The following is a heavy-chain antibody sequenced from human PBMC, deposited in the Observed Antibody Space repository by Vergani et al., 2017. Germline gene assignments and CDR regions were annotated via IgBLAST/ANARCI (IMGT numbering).Heavy chain of an antibody. J-gene: IGHJ6*03. CDR3: AGGVGSGSYLLTGSDYYMDI. D-gene: IGHD3-10*01. CDR2: MNPNSGNT. V-gene: IGHV1-8*01. CDR1: GYTFTSYD. Sequence: QVQLVQSGAEVKKPGASVKVSCKASGYTFTSYDINWVRQATGQGLEWMGWMNPNSGNTSYAQKFQGRVTMTRNTSVSTAYMELSSLRSEDTAVYYCAGGVGSGSYLLTGSDYYMDIGGKGTRVTASS.